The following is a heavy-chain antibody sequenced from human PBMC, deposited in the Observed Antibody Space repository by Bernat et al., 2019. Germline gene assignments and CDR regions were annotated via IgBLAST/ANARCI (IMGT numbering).Heavy chain of an antibody. D-gene: IGHD2-2*01. CDR3: AKDREVPLFDC. CDR1: GFTFGSYG. J-gene: IGHJ4*02. CDR2: ISGSGNT. V-gene: IGHV3-23*04. Sequence: EVQLVESGGGLVKPGGSLRLSCAASGFTFGSYGMNWVRQPPGKGLEWVSFISGSGNTYYSDSVKGRFTISRDNSKNTLFLQINSLRAEDTAVYYCAKDREVPLFDCWGQGTLVTVSS.